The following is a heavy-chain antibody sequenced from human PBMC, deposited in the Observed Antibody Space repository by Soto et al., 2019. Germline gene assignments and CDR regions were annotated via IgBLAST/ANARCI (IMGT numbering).Heavy chain of an antibody. CDR2: ISSSSSNI. D-gene: IGHD2-2*01. CDR3: ARDLQDIVGVPADAPLYYYYYMDV. V-gene: IGHV3-48*01. CDR1: GFTFSSYS. J-gene: IGHJ6*03. Sequence: EVQLVESGGGLVQPGGSLRLSCAASGFTFSSYSMNWVRQAPGKGLEWVSYISSSSSNIYYADSVQGRFTISRDNAKNSLYLQMNSLRAEYTAVYYCARDLQDIVGVPADAPLYYYYYMDVWGKGTTVTVSS.